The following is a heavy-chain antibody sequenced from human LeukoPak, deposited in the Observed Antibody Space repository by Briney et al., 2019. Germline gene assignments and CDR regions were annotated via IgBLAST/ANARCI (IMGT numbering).Heavy chain of an antibody. CDR2: INPDGRDT. D-gene: IGHD2-21*02. CDR1: GFTFSSYG. CDR3: TSWGDTTAEYFQR. V-gene: IGHV3-7*01. Sequence: GGSLRLSCAASGFTFSSYGMHWVRQAPGKGLEWVAHINPDGRDTYYVDSVKGRFTISRDNAQNSMYLQMNSLRVEDTAVYYCTSWGDTTAEYFQRWGQGTLVTVSS. J-gene: IGHJ1*01.